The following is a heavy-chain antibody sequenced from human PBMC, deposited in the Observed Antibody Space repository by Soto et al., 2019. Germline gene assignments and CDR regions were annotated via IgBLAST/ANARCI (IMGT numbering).Heavy chain of an antibody. J-gene: IGHJ4*02. CDR1: GYSFAGYW. Sequence: HGESLKISCKGSGYSFAGYWITWVRQKPGKGLGWMGRIDPSDSQTYYSPSFRGHVTISVTKSITTVFLQWSSLRASDTAMYYCARQIYDSDTGPNSQYYFDSWGQGTPVTVSS. CDR2: IDPSDSQT. CDR3: ARQIYDSDTGPNSQYYFDS. V-gene: IGHV5-10-1*01. D-gene: IGHD3-22*01.